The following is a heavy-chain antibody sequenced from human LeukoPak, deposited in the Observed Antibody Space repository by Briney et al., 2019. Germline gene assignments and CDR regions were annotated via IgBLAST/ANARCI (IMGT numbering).Heavy chain of an antibody. J-gene: IGHJ4*02. V-gene: IGHV3-15*01. CDR2: IKRTIEGGTV. CDR1: GFIFRDGW. D-gene: IGHD4-11*01. Sequence: GGSLRLSCAASGFIFRDGWMSWVRQAPGKGLQWVARIKRTIEGGTVDYAAPVKGRFIISRDDSEDTLYLQMNSLKTEDTAVYYCTTEFLDYSNLRPFDHWGQGTLLTVSS. CDR3: TTEFLDYSNLRPFDH.